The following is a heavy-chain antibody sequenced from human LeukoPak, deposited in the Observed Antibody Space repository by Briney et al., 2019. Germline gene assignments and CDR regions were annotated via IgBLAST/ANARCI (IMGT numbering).Heavy chain of an antibody. Sequence: PGGSLRLSCAASGFTVSSNYMSWVRQAPGKGLEWVSVIYSGGSTCYADSVKGRFTISRDNSKNTLYLQMNSLRAEDTAVYYCAKASSGSYWEGDYWGQGTLVTVSS. CDR2: IYSGGST. D-gene: IGHD1-26*01. CDR1: GFTVSSNY. V-gene: IGHV3-66*01. J-gene: IGHJ4*02. CDR3: AKASSGSYWEGDY.